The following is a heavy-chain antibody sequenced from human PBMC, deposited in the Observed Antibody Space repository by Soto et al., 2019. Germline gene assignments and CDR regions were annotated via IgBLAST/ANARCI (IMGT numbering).Heavy chain of an antibody. J-gene: IGHJ4*02. CDR2: IYTSGTT. CDR1: GRSMSGYY. D-gene: IGHD3-9*01. CDR3: AREDYYDTGYYVV. V-gene: IGHV4-4*07. Sequence: SETLSLTCTGSGRSMSGYYWSWIRQPAGERLEWIGRIYTSGTTDFNPSLKGRVTMSVDTSKNQFSLKLTSVTAADTALYYCAREDYYDTGYYVVWGKGTQVTVSS.